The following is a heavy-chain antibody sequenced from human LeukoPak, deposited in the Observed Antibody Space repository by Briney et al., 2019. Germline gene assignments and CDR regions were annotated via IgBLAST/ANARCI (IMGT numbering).Heavy chain of an antibody. CDR2: INHSGST. V-gene: IGHV4-34*01. J-gene: IGHJ4*02. D-gene: IGHD3-22*01. CDR1: GGSFSGYY. CDR3: ARDRKYYYDSSGYYIDY. Sequence: PSETLSLTCAVYGGSFSGYYWSWIRRPPGKGLEWIGEINHSGSTNYNPSLKSRVTISVDTSKNQFSLKLSSVTAADTAVYYCARDRKYYYDSSGYYIDYWGQGTLVTVSS.